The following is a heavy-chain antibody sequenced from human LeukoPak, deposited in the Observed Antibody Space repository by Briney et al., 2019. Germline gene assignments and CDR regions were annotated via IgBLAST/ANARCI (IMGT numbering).Heavy chain of an antibody. Sequence: GGSLRLSCASLGFTVSNNYMSWVRQAPGQGLEWVSIIYSGGSTYYADSVKGRFTISRDNSKNTLHLQMKSLRADDTAVYYCVSSPYVWGIDHWGQGTPVTVSS. J-gene: IGHJ4*02. CDR2: IYSGGST. CDR1: GFTVSNNY. D-gene: IGHD3-16*01. CDR3: VSSPYVWGIDH. V-gene: IGHV3-53*01.